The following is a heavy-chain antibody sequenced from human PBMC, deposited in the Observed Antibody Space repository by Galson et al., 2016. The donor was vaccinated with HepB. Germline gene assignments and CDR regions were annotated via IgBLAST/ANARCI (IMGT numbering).Heavy chain of an antibody. D-gene: IGHD3-3*01. Sequence: ETLSLTCTVSGGSISSYYWSWIRQPPGKGLEWIGYIYNSGSTDYNPSLKSRVTISGDTSKNQFSLNLNSVTAADTAVYYCVRSRAPGYYDFWTGSSDYFDYWGQGTLVTVSS. J-gene: IGHJ4*02. CDR1: GGSISSYY. CDR2: IYNSGST. CDR3: VRSRAPGYYDFWTGSSDYFDY. V-gene: IGHV4-59*01.